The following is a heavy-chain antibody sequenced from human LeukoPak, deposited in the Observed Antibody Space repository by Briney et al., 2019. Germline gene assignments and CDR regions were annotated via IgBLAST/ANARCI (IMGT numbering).Heavy chain of an antibody. D-gene: IGHD6-19*01. CDR1: GGSISSSSYY. CDR3: ATHEWYSSGWDLKYFDY. J-gene: IGHJ4*02. Sequence: SETLSLTCTVSGGSISSSSYYWGWIRQPPGKGLEWIGSIYYSGSTYYNPSLKSRVTISVDTSKNQSSLKPSSVTAADTAVYYCATHEWYSSGWDLKYFDYWGQGPLVTVSS. V-gene: IGHV4-39*01. CDR2: IYYSGST.